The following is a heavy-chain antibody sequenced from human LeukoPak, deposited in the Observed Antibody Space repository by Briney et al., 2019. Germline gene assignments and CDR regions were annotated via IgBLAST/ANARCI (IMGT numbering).Heavy chain of an antibody. V-gene: IGHV4-39*07. D-gene: IGHD2-15*01. CDR2: VFYNGAT. CDR1: GGSISSSIYY. CDR3: ARRVLGYCSGGSCPYNWFDP. Sequence: PSETLSLTCIVSGGSISSSIYYWAWVRQPPGKGLEWIGTVFYNGATQYSPSLRSRVTISIDTSTNQFSLKLTSVTAADTALYYCARRVLGYCSGGSCPYNWFDPWGQGTLVTVSS. J-gene: IGHJ5*02.